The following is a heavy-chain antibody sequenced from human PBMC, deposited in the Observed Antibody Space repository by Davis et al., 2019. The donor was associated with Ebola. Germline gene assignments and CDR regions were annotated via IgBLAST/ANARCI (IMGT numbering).Heavy chain of an antibody. D-gene: IGHD6-25*01. J-gene: IGHJ6*04. CDR1: GYTFTSYG. CDR3: ARDLAASSGAHFFYFGMDV. V-gene: IGHV1-18*01. CDR2: ISGYEDNT. Sequence: ASVKVSCKASGYTFTSYGISWVRQAPGQGLEWMGWISGYEDNTNYAPRFQGRITLTKDRVTSTVYMELRSLTSDDTAVYYCARDLAASSGAHFFYFGMDVWGEGTSVAVSS.